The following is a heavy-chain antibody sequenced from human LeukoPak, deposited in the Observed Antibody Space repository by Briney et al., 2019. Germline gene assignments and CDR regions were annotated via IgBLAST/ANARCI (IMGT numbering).Heavy chain of an antibody. CDR1: GFTFSSYA. J-gene: IGHJ4*02. V-gene: IGHV3-23*01. D-gene: IGHD3-22*01. Sequence: PGGSLRLSCAASGFTFSSYAMSWVRQAPGKGLEWVSAIGGCGGSTYYADSVKGRFTISRDNSKNTLYLQMNSLRAEDTAVYYCARDPNSYYDSPQYPNYWGQGTLVTVSS. CDR3: ARDPNSYYDSPQYPNY. CDR2: IGGCGGST.